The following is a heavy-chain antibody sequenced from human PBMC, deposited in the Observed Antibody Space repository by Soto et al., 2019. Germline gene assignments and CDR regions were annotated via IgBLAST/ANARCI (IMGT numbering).Heavy chain of an antibody. J-gene: IGHJ4*02. Sequence: EVQLLESGGGLVQPGGSLRLSCAASGFTFSSYAMSWVRQAPGKGLEWVSAISGSGGSTYYADSVKGRFTISRDNSKNTVYQQINSLGPDGTAVYYWAYQVNSAFDYWGQGTLVTGSS. D-gene: IGHD3-10*01. V-gene: IGHV3-23*01. CDR1: GFTFSSYA. CDR2: ISGSGGST. CDR3: AYQVNSAFDY.